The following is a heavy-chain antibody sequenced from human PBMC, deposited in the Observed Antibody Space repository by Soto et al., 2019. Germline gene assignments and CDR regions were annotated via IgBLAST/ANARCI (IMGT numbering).Heavy chain of an antibody. Sequence: QVQLVQSGAEVKKPEASVKVSCKASGYTFTSYGISWVRQAPGQGLEWMGWISAYNGNTNYAQKLQGIVTMTTNTSTSTADIELRSLRVDDTAVDYCARDLGVVVVVRISTVRTTGWFDNWGHGTLVTVSS. CDR2: ISAYNGNT. CDR3: ARDLGVVVVVRISTVRTTGWFDN. D-gene: IGHD3-22*01. J-gene: IGHJ5*01. CDR1: GYTFTSYG. V-gene: IGHV1-18*01.